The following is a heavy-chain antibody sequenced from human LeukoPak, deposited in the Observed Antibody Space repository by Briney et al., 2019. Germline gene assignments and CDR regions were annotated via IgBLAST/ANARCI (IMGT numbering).Heavy chain of an antibody. CDR1: GDTFSSYA. D-gene: IGHD1-1*01. Sequence: GASVKVSCKASGDTFSSYATSWVRQAPGQGLEWMGGIIPISGIVNYAQKFQGRVTITADEPTSTAYMEMSSLRSEDRAVYFCARGRLERDYYYGMHVWGQGTTVAVSS. J-gene: IGHJ6*02. CDR2: IIPISGIV. V-gene: IGHV1-69*13. CDR3: ARGRLERDYYYGMHV.